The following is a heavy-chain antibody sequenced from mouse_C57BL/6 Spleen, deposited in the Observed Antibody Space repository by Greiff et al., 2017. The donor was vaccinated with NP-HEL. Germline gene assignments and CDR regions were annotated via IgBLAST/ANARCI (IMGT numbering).Heavy chain of an antibody. V-gene: IGHV1-55*01. D-gene: IGHD2-2*01. J-gene: IGHJ4*01. CDR2: IYPGSGST. CDR3: ARVGYDYAMDY. CDR1: GYTFTSYW. Sequence: QVQLQQSGAELVKPGASVKMSCKASGYTFTSYWITWVKQRPGQGLEWIGDIYPGSGSTNYNEKFKSKATLTVDTSSSTAYMPLSSLTSEDSAVYYCARVGYDYAMDYWGQGTSVTVSS.